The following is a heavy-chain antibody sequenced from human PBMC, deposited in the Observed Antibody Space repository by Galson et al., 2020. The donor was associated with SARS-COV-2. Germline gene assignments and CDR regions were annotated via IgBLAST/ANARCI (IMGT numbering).Heavy chain of an antibody. CDR1: GFTFSSYS. V-gene: IGHV3-21*01. Sequence: KIGESLKISCAASGFTFSSYSMNWVRQAPGKGLEWVSSISSSSRYIYSADLVKGRFTITRDNAKNSLYLQMNSLRAEDTAVYYCAREEGYSSSWNLHYYYYGMDVWGQGTTVTVSS. J-gene: IGHJ6*02. CDR3: AREEGYSSSWNLHYYYYGMDV. CDR2: ISSSSRYI. D-gene: IGHD6-13*01.